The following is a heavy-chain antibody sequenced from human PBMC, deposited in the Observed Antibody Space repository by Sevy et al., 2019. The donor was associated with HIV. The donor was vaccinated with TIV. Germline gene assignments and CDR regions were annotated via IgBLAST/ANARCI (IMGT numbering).Heavy chain of an antibody. CDR3: AREGGYSYGSNYYYYYGMDV. J-gene: IGHJ6*02. Sequence: ASVKVSCKASGYTFTSYGISWVRRAPGQGLEWMGWISAYNGNTNYAQKLQGRVTMTTDTSTSTAYMELRSLRSDDTAVYYCAREGGYSYGSNYYYYYGMDVWGQGTTVTVSS. CDR2: ISAYNGNT. D-gene: IGHD5-18*01. V-gene: IGHV1-18*01. CDR1: GYTFTSYG.